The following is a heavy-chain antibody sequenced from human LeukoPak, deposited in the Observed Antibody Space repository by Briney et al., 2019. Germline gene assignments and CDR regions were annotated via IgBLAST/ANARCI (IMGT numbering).Heavy chain of an antibody. V-gene: IGHV3-74*03. CDR3: ARDSEAVAGDFDY. Sequence: GGSLRLSCAASGFTFSNYWMHWVRQAPGKGLVWVSRITSDGSNTMNADSVKGRFTISRDNVKNTLYLQMNSLRVEDTAVYYCARDSEAVAGDFDYWGQGTLVTVSS. CDR1: GFTFSNYW. CDR2: ITSDGSNT. J-gene: IGHJ4*02. D-gene: IGHD6-13*01.